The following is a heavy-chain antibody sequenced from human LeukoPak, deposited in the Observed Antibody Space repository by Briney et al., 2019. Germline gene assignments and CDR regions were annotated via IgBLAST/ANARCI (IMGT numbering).Heavy chain of an antibody. Sequence: AGRSLRLSCAASGFTFSSYGMHWVRQAPGKGLEWVSSISSSSSYIYYADSVKGRFTISRDNAKNSLYLQMNSLRAEDTAVYYCARGGGGFDYWGQGTLVTVSS. CDR3: ARGGGGFDY. J-gene: IGHJ4*02. V-gene: IGHV3-21*01. D-gene: IGHD3-16*01. CDR1: GFTFSSYG. CDR2: ISSSSSYI.